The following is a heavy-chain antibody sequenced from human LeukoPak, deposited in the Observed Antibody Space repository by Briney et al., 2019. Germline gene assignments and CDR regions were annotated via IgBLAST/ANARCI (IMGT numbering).Heavy chain of an antibody. D-gene: IGHD5-12*01. Sequence: GASVKVSCKVSGYTLTELSMHWVRQAPGKGLEWMGGFDPEDGETIYAQKFQGRVTMTEDTPTDTAYMELSSLRSEDTAVYYCATAVATIHPFDYWGQGTLVTVSS. CDR1: GYTLTELS. CDR3: ATAVATIHPFDY. V-gene: IGHV1-24*01. CDR2: FDPEDGET. J-gene: IGHJ4*02.